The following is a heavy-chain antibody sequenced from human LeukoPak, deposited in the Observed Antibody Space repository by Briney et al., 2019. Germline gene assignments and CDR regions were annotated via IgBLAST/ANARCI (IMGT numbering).Heavy chain of an antibody. J-gene: IGHJ5*02. CDR1: FYTFTSYT. Sequence: ASVKVSCRACFYTFTSYTIMWVRQAPGQGLEWMGWISAYNGDTYYAQKFQGRATMTTDTSTSTAYMELRSLRSDDTAVYYCARVKIFGVAISNWFDPWGQGTLVTV. V-gene: IGHV1-18*01. CDR2: ISAYNGDT. CDR3: ARVKIFGVAISNWFDP. D-gene: IGHD3-3*01.